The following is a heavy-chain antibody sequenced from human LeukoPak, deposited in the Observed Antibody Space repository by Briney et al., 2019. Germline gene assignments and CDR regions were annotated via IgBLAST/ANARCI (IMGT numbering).Heavy chain of an antibody. D-gene: IGHD3-10*01. Sequence: SETLSLTCAVYGGSFSGYYWSWIRQPPGKGLEWIGEINHSGSTNYNPSLKSRVTISVDTSKNQFSLKLSSVTAADTAVYYCARGREYYGSGSYRHFDYWGQGTLVTVSS. CDR3: ARGREYYGSGSYRHFDY. CDR1: GGSFSGYY. CDR2: INHSGST. V-gene: IGHV4-34*01. J-gene: IGHJ4*02.